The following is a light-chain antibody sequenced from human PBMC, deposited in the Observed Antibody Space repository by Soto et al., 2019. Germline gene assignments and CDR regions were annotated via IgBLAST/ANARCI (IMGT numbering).Light chain of an antibody. CDR3: MEALQTPLT. Sequence: DIVMTQSPLSLPVTPGEPASISCRSSQSLLHTNGYNYLDWYLQKPGQSPQLLIYLGSNRDYGVPDRFSGSGSGTDFTLKISRVEAEDVGVYYCMEALQTPLTFGPGTKVDIK. V-gene: IGKV2-28*01. CDR2: LGS. J-gene: IGKJ3*01. CDR1: QSLLHTNGYNY.